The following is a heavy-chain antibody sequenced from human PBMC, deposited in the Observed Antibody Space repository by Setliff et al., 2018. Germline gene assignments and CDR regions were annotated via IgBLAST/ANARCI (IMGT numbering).Heavy chain of an antibody. CDR3: ASNPPRYCTGGICFDNGMDV. J-gene: IGHJ6*02. D-gene: IGHD2-15*01. CDR1: GFNFDVFG. CDR2: IDRNAGST. Sequence: GGSLRLSCAASGFNFDVFGMGWVRQAPGMGLEWVSGIDRNAGSTGYVDSVKGRFTISRDNAKNSLYLQMNSLKADDTAVYYCASNPPRYCTGGICFDNGMDVWGQGTTVTVSS. V-gene: IGHV3-20*04.